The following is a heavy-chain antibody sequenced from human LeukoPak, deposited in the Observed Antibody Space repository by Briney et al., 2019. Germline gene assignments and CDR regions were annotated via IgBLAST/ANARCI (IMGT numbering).Heavy chain of an antibody. Sequence: SETVSLTCTVSGGSISSYYWSWIRQPAGKGLEWIGRIYTSGSTNYNPSLKSRVTMSLDTSKNQFSLKIKSVTAADTAVYYCAKEGMIRGVIDYWGQGALVTVSS. D-gene: IGHD3-10*01. V-gene: IGHV4-4*07. CDR2: IYTSGST. J-gene: IGHJ4*02. CDR1: GGSISSYY. CDR3: AKEGMIRGVIDY.